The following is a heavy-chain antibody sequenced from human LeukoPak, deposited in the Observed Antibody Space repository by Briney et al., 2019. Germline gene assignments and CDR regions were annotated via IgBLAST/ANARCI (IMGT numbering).Heavy chain of an antibody. CDR1: GFTFSSYG. Sequence: PGRSLRLSCAASGFTFSSYGMHWVRQAPGKGLEWVAFIWYDGSNKYYADSVKGRFTISRDNSRNTLYLQMNSLRAEDTAVYYCARDLDYWGQGTLVTVSS. D-gene: IGHD1-1*01. J-gene: IGHJ4*02. CDR2: IWYDGSNK. V-gene: IGHV3-33*01. CDR3: ARDLDY.